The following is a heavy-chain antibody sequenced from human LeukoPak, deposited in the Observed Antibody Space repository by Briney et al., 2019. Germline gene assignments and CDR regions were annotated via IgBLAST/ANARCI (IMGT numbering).Heavy chain of an antibody. J-gene: IGHJ4*02. Sequence: ASVKVSCKASGYTFTGYYMYWVRQAPGQGLERMGWINPNSGNTGYAQKFQGRVTMTRNTSISTAYMELSSLRSEDTAVYYCARGAETDYWGQGTLVTVSS. CDR3: ARGAETDY. V-gene: IGHV1-8*02. CDR2: INPNSGNT. CDR1: GYTFTGYY.